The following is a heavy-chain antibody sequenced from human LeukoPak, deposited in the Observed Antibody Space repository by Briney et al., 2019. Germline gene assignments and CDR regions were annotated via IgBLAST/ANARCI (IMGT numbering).Heavy chain of an antibody. D-gene: IGHD6-19*01. CDR2: IYTSGST. J-gene: IGHJ4*02. CDR1: VGSISSYY. CDR3: ARWTYSSGWYFDY. Sequence: SETLSLTCTVSVGSISSYYWIWIRQPAGKGLEWIGRIYTSGSTNYNPSLKSRVTMSVDTSKNQFSLKLSSVTDADTAVYYCARWTYSSGWYFDYWGQGTLVTVSS. V-gene: IGHV4-4*07.